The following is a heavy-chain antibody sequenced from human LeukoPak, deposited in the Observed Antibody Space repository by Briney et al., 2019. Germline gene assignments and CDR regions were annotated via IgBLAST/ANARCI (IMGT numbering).Heavy chain of an antibody. CDR2: IYYSGTT. CDR3: AREVYCGGDCYNWFDP. CDR1: GGSISSGDYY. V-gene: IGHV4-30-4*08. D-gene: IGHD2-21*01. J-gene: IGHJ5*02. Sequence: SETLSLTCTVAGGSISSGDYYWSWIRQPPGKGLEWIGYIYYSGTTYYNPSLKSRVTISVDTSKNQFSLKLSSLTAAATAVYYCAREVYCGGDCYNWFDPWGQGTLVTVSS.